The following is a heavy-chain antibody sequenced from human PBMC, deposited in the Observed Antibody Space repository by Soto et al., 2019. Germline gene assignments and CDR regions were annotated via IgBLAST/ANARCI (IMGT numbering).Heavy chain of an antibody. D-gene: IGHD6-13*01. CDR3: AKDDSSSWLYYHYYGMDV. CDR1: GFTFSSYG. J-gene: IGHJ6*02. V-gene: IGHV3-30*18. CDR2: ISYDGSNK. Sequence: GGSLRLSCAASGFTFSSYGMHWVRQAPGKGLEWVAVISYDGSNKYYADSVKGRFTISRDNSKNTLYLQMNSLRAEDTAVYYCAKDDSSSWLYYHYYGMDVWGQGT.